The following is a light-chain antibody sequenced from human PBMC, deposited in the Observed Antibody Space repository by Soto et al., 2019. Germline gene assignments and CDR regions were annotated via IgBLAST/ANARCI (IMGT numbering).Light chain of an antibody. Sequence: EIVLTQSPGTLSLSPGERATLSCRASQSVSSSYLAWYQQRPGQAPRLLIYVASNRATGTPDRFSGSGSGTDFTLTISRLEPEDFAVYYCQKYGSSPITFGQGTRLEI. CDR1: QSVSSSY. V-gene: IGKV3-20*01. CDR2: VAS. CDR3: QKYGSSPIT. J-gene: IGKJ5*01.